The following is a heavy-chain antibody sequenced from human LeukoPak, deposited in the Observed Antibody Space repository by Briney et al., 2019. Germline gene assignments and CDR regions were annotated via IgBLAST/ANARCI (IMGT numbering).Heavy chain of an antibody. CDR3: AAGPYYDFWSGLGYMDV. D-gene: IGHD3-3*01. CDR2: IVVGSGNT. V-gene: IGHV1-58*02. CDR1: GFTFTSSA. Sequence: ASVKVSCKASGFTFTSSAMQWVRQARGQRLEWIGWIVVGSGNTNYAQKFQERVTITRDMSTSTAYMELSSPRSEDTAVYYCAAGPYYDFWSGLGYMDVWGKGTTVTVSS. J-gene: IGHJ6*03.